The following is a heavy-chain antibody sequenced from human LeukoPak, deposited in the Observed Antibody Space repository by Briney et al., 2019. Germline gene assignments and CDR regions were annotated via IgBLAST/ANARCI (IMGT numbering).Heavy chain of an antibody. CDR1: GGSISSYY. Sequence: SETLSLTCTVSGGSISSYYWSWIRQPPGKGLEWIGYIYYSGSTNYNPSLKSRVTISVDTSKNQFSLKLSSVTAADTAVYYCARGVKTFCGGDCYPQPAYYFDYWGRETLAPVS. J-gene: IGHJ4*02. CDR2: IYYSGST. D-gene: IGHD2-21*02. V-gene: IGHV4-59*01. CDR3: ARGVKTFCGGDCYPQPAYYFDY.